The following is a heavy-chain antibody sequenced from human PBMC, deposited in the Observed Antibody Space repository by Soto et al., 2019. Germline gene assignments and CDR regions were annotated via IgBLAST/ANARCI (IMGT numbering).Heavy chain of an antibody. CDR1: GFTFNTYA. CDR3: ARKEGPCYGGSCAGDY. D-gene: IGHD2-15*01. CDR2: ISSDGSVK. Sequence: QVQLVESGGGVVQPGTSLRLSCAASGFTFNTYAMHWVRQAPGKGLEWVAVISSDGSVKFYADSVKGRFTISRDNSKNTLYLQMNSLRTEDTAVYYCARKEGPCYGGSCAGDYWGQGTLVTVSS. J-gene: IGHJ4*02. V-gene: IGHV3-30*03.